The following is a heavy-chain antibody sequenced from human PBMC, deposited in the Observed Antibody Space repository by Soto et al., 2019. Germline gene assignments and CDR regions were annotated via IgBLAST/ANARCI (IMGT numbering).Heavy chain of an antibody. Sequence: QVQLVQSGAEMKKPGSSGKVSCQSSGGTFNTYAMNWVRQAPGQGPEWMGDIAPMFGAANYAPKFQGRVTSTADESTGTSYMQLSSLTSEDTARYFCAREVQVHTRGFVYWGQGTLVTVSS. J-gene: IGHJ4*02. V-gene: IGHV1-69*19. CDR2: IAPMFGAA. CDR1: GGTFNTYA. CDR3: AREVQVHTRGFVY. D-gene: IGHD3-10*01.